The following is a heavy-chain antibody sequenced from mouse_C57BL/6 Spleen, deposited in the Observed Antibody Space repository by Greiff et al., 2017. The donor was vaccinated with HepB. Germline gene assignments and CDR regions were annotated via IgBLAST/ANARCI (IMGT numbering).Heavy chain of an antibody. CDR3: ARKARVGALWYFDV. CDR2: IWTGGGT. V-gene: IGHV2-9-1*01. CDR1: GFSLTSYA. D-gene: IGHD1-1*01. Sequence: VKLMESGPGLVAPSQSLSITCTVSGFSLTSYAISWVRQPPGKGLEWLGVIWTGGGTNYNSALKSRLSISKDNSKSQVFLKMNSLQTDATARYYCARKARVGALWYFDVWGTGTTVTVSS. J-gene: IGHJ1*03.